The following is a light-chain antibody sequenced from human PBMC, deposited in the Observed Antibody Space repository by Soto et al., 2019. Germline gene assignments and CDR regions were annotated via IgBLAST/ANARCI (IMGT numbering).Light chain of an antibody. CDR1: TSNIGAPYD. CDR2: GDN. V-gene: IGLV1-40*01. J-gene: IGLJ1*01. Sequence: QSVLTPPPSVSGAPGQRVSFSCTGSTSNIGAPYDVHWYQHLPGTAPKLLIYGDNNRPSGVPHRFSGSKSGTSASLAITRLQAEDEADYYCQSYDISLHNYVFGTGTKVTVL. CDR3: QSYDISLHNYV.